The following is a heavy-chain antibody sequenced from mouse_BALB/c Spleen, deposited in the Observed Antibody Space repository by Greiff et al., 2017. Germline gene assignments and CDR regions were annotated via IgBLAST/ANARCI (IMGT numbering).Heavy chain of an antibody. J-gene: IGHJ2*01. CDR3: ARPAVVAPYYFDY. V-gene: IGHV5-17*02. CDR1: GFTFSSFG. Sequence: EVQGVESGGGLVQPGGSRKLSCAASGFTFSSFGMHWVRQAPEKGLEWVAYISSGSSTIYYADTVKGRFTISRDNPKNTLFLQMTSLRSEDTAMYYCARPAVVAPYYFDYWGQGTTLTVSS. D-gene: IGHD1-1*01. CDR2: ISSGSSTI.